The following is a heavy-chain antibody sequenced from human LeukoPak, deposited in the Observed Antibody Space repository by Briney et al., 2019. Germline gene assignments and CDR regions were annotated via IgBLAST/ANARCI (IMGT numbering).Heavy chain of an antibody. Sequence: SETLSLTCAVYGGSFSGYYWSWIRQPPGKGLEWIGEINHSGSTNYNPSLKSRVTISVDTSKNQFSLKLSSVTAADTAVYYCARSRGPGGYFDYWGQGTLVTVSS. J-gene: IGHJ4*02. CDR3: ARSRGPGGYFDY. CDR2: INHSGST. CDR1: GGSFSGYY. D-gene: IGHD3-10*01. V-gene: IGHV4-34*01.